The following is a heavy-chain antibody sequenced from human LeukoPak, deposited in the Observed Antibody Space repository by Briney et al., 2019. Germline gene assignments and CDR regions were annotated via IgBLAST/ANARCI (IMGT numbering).Heavy chain of an antibody. D-gene: IGHD3-10*01. V-gene: IGHV3-7*03. CDR3: ARDNRYGSGSYYYYYMDV. Sequence: GGSLRLSCAASGFTFSSYWMSWVRQAPRKGLEWVANIKQDGSEEYYVDSVKGRFTISRDNAKNSLYLQMNSLRAEDTAVYYCARDNRYGSGSYYYYYMDVWGKGTTVTVSS. CDR1: GFTFSSYW. J-gene: IGHJ6*03. CDR2: IKQDGSEE.